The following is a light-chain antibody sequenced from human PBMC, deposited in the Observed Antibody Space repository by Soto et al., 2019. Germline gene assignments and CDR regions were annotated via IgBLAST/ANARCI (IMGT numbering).Light chain of an antibody. V-gene: IGKV3-20*01. J-gene: IGKJ1*01. CDR2: GAS. CDR3: QQYGSSSSWT. Sequence: EVVLTQSPGTLSLSPGERVTLSCRASQNVDSDYLAWYQQKTGQAPRLLIYGASSRATGIPDRFSGSGSGTDFTLTINRLEPEDVGGGGCQQYGSSSSWTFGQGTKVEIK. CDR1: QNVDSDY.